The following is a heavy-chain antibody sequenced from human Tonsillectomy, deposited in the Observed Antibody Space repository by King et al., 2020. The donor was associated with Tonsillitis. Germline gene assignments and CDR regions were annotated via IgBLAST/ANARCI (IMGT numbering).Heavy chain of an antibody. CDR1: GFTFSSYG. V-gene: IGHV3-33*08. CDR2: IWYDGSKK. CDR3: AREGSTQDYGNAFDI. J-gene: IGHJ3*02. D-gene: IGHD4-17*01. Sequence: VQLVESGGGVVQPGRSLRLSCAASGFTFSSYGMHWVRQAPGKGLEWVAVIWYDGSKKYYADSVKGRFTISRDNSKNTLYLQMNILRAEDTAVYYCAREGSTQDYGNAFDIWGQGTMVTVSS.